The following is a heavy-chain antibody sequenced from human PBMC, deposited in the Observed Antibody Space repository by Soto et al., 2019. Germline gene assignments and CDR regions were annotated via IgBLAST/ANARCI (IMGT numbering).Heavy chain of an antibody. CDR3: AKSVRRRGYLHDM. J-gene: IGHJ4*02. V-gene: IGHV4-31*03. CDR2: IFYSGTT. CDR1: GDSMRRASYY. D-gene: IGHD3-3*01. Sequence: PSETLSLTCSVSGDSMRRASYYWTWIRQQPGKGLEWIGCIFYSGTTYYNPSLKSRVTISVDTSKSQFSLSLAPATAADTAVYYGAKSVRRRGYLHDMWGQGTLVTVSS.